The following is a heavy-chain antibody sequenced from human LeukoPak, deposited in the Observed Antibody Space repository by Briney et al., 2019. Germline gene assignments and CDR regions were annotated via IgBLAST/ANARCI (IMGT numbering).Heavy chain of an antibody. CDR3: ARADYCTRTSCYGVYYYGMEV. CDR1: GFTFSSYG. V-gene: IGHV3-33*01. D-gene: IGHD2-2*01. CDR2: IWSDGSNK. J-gene: IGHJ6*02. Sequence: GGSLRLSCTASGFTFSSYGMHWVRQAPGKGLEWVAVIWSDGSNKYYADSVKGRFTISRDNSRNTLNLQMNSLTAEDTAVYYCARADYCTRTSCYGVYYYGMEVWGQGTTVTVSS.